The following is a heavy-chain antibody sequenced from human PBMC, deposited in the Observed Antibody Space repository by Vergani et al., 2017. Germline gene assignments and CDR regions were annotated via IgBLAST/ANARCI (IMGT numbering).Heavy chain of an antibody. CDR2: INPSGGST. CDR3: ARGMYCGGDCYHPGGY. V-gene: IGHV1-46*01. CDR1: GYTFTSYY. Sequence: QVQLVQSGAEVKKPGSSVKVSCKASGYTFTSYYMHWVRQAPGQGLEWMGIINPSGGSTSYAQKFQGRVTMTRDTSTSTAYMELSSLRSEDTAVYYCARGMYCGGDCYHPGGYWGQGTLVTVSS. D-gene: IGHD2-21*02. J-gene: IGHJ4*02.